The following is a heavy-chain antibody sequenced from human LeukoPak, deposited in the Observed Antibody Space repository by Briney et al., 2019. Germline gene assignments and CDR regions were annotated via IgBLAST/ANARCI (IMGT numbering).Heavy chain of an antibody. CDR3: ARDDFGVSLGGV. CDR2: IYHTDST. J-gene: IGHJ6*04. D-gene: IGHD3-3*01. Sequence: SETLSLTCAVYGGTFSGFYWSWIRQSPAKGLKWIGQIYHTDSTNYNPSLECRVTISLDTSNNQFSLKLTSVTAADTAVYYCARDDFGVSLGGVWGKGTTVTVSS. CDR1: GGTFSGFY. V-gene: IGHV4-34*01.